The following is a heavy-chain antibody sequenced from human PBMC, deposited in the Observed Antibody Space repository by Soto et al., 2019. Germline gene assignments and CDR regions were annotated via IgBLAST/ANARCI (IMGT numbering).Heavy chain of an antibody. J-gene: IGHJ6*02. CDR2: IYYSGST. V-gene: IGHV4-59*01. Sequence: QVQLQESGPGLVKPSETLSLTCTVSGGSISSYYWSWIRQPPGKGLEWIGYIYYSGSTNYNPSLQTRVPISVDPAKNQFSLKLSSVTAADTAVYYCARGSSSWYYYYYGMDVWGQGTTVTVSS. D-gene: IGHD6-13*01. CDR3: ARGSSSWYYYYYGMDV. CDR1: GGSISSYY.